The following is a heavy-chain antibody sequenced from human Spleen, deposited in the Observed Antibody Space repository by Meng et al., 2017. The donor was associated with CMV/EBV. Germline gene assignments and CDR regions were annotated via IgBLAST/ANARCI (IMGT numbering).Heavy chain of an antibody. CDR1: GDSVSNSGAT. CDR2: TYYRSKWYN. D-gene: IGHD1-1*01. V-gene: IGHV6-1*01. J-gene: IGHJ4*02. Sequence: CAISGDSVSNSGATWSWIRQSPSRGLEWLGRTYYRSKWYNDYAVSVKSRITINPDTSKNQFSLQLNSVTPEDSAMYYCARTTASFDYWGQGTLVTVSS. CDR3: ARTTASFDY.